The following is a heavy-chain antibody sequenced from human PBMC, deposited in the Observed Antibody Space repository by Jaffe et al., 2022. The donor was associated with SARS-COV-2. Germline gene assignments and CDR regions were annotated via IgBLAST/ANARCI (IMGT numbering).Heavy chain of an antibody. CDR1: GGSISSGSYY. D-gene: IGHD1-26*01. J-gene: IGHJ3*02. V-gene: IGHV4-61*02. Sequence: QVQLQESGPGLVKPSQTLSLTCTVSGGSISSGSYYWSWIRQPAGKGLEWIGRIYTSGSTNYNPSLKSRVTISVDTSKNQFSLKLSSVTAADTAVYYCASGSYRTNAFDIWGQGTMVTVSS. CDR3: ASGSYRTNAFDI. CDR2: IYTSGST.